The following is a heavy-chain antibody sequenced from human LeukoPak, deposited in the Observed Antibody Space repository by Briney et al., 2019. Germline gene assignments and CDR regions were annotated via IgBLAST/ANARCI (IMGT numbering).Heavy chain of an antibody. V-gene: IGHV4-61*05. CDR3: ANVATHPNL. D-gene: IGHD5-12*01. CDR2: IYYSGST. J-gene: IGHJ2*01. Sequence: SETLSLTCTVSGGSISNSTYYWGWIRQPPGKGLEWVGYIYYSGSTNYNPSLKSRVTISVDKSKNQFSLKLSSVTAADTAVYYCANVATHPNLWGRGTLVTVSS. CDR1: GGSISNSTYY.